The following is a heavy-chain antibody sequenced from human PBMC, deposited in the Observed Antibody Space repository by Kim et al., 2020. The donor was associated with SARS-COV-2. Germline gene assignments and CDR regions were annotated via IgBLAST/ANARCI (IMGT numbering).Heavy chain of an antibody. CDR1: GGSISSYY. J-gene: IGHJ3*02. CDR3: ARRDSSSLYYYDSSGYYHGAFDI. Sequence: TLSLTCTFSGGSISSYYWSWIRQPPGKGLEWIGYIYYSGSTNYNPSLKSRVTISVDTSKNQFSLKLSSVTAADTAVYYCARRDSSSLYYYDSSGYYHGAFDIWGQGTMVTVSS. V-gene: IGHV4-59*08. CDR2: IYYSGST. D-gene: IGHD3-22*01.